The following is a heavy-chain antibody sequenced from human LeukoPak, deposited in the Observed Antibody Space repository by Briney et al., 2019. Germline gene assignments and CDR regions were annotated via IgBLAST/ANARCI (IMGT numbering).Heavy chain of an antibody. CDR3: VRSCSGSYRVPWLGMDV. V-gene: IGHV3-7*01. J-gene: IGHJ6*02. CDR2: IKQDGSEK. Sequence: GGSLRLSCAASGFTFSSYWMSWVRQAPGKGLEWVANIKQDGSEKYYVDSVKGRFTISRDNAKNSLYLQMNSLRAEDTAVYYCVRSCSGSYRVPWLGMDVWGQGTTVTVSS. CDR1: GFTFSSYW. D-gene: IGHD3-10*02.